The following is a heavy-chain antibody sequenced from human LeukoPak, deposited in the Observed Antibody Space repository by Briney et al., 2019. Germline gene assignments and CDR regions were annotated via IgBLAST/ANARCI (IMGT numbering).Heavy chain of an antibody. D-gene: IGHD2-2*01. Sequence: PSETLSLTCTVSGGSISRYYWSWIRQPPGKGLEWIGYIYYSGSTNYNPSLRSRVTISVDTSKNQFSLKLSSVTAADTAVYYCARVRGYCSSTSCFSPEYYYYYYYMDVWGKGTTVTVSS. V-gene: IGHV4-59*01. CDR3: ARVRGYCSSTSCFSPEYYYYYYYMDV. CDR1: GGSISRYY. CDR2: IYYSGST. J-gene: IGHJ6*03.